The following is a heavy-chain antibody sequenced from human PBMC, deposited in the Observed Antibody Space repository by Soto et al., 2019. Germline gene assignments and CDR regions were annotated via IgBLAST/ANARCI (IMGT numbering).Heavy chain of an antibody. CDR1: GGSISSGDYY. CDR3: ARVWYYYDSSGDPDAFDI. CDR2: IYYSGST. V-gene: IGHV4-30-4*01. D-gene: IGHD3-22*01. J-gene: IGHJ3*02. Sequence: PSEPLSLTCTVSGGSISSGDYYWSWIRQPPGKGLEWIGYIYYSGSTYYNPSLKSRVTISVDTSKNQFSLKLSSVTAADTAVYYCARVWYYYDSSGDPDAFDIWGQGTMVT.